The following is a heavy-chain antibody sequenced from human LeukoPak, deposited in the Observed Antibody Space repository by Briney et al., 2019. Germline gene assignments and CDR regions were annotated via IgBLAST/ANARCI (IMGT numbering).Heavy chain of an antibody. CDR1: GYTFTGHY. D-gene: IGHD1-26*01. CDR2: INPNSGGT. CDR3: ARGGPVVGATTGSFDY. Sequence: ASVKVSCKASGYTFTGHYIHWVRQAPGHGLEWMGWINPNSGGTNYAQNFQGRVTMTRDTAISTAYIELRRLRSDDTAVYYCARGGPVVGATTGSFDYWGQGTLVTVSS. J-gene: IGHJ4*02. V-gene: IGHV1-2*02.